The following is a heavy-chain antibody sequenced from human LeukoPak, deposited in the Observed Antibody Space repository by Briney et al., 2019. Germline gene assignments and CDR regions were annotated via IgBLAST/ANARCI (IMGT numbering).Heavy chain of an antibody. Sequence: GGSLRLSCAASGFTFSSHAMHWVRQAPGKGLEWVAVISTDGRDKHHAESVKGRFTISRDNPKNTLFLQMNSLRVEDTAVHYCATLDLGMGYMDVWGKGTTVTVSS. J-gene: IGHJ6*03. CDR2: ISTDGRDK. CDR1: GFTFSSHA. V-gene: IGHV3-30*03. D-gene: IGHD3/OR15-3a*01. CDR3: ATLDLGMGYMDV.